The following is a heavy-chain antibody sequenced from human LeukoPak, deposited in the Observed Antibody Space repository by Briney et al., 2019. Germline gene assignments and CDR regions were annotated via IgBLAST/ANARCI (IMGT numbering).Heavy chain of an antibody. D-gene: IGHD2-8*01. J-gene: IGHJ4*02. V-gene: IGHV5-51*01. CDR1: GYSFTSYW. Sequence: GASLKISCKGSGYSFTSYWIGWVRQMPGKGLEWMGIIYPGDSDTRYSPSFQGQVTISADKSISTAYLQWSSLKASDTAMYYCARTLYCTNGVCPMGFDYWGQGTLVTVSS. CDR3: ARTLYCTNGVCPMGFDY. CDR2: IYPGDSDT.